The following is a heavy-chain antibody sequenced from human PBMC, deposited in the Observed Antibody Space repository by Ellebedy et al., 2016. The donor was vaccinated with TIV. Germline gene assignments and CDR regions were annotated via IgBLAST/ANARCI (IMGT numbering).Heavy chain of an antibody. V-gene: IGHV4-34*01. CDR1: GGSLSDYL. J-gene: IGHJ4*02. CDR2: MNDSGSS. CDR3: AKSLHYSSSSFFDF. Sequence: SETLSLTXAVYGGSLSDYLWTFVRQSAGKGPEWIGEMNDSGSSNYTLSLKSRVTISVDTSKNQFSLRLTSLTAADTAVYYCAKSLHYSSSSFFDFWGQGTRVTVSS. D-gene: IGHD6-6*01.